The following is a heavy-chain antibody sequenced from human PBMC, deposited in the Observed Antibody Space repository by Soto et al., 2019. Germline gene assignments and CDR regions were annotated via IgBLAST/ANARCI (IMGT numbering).Heavy chain of an antibody. CDR2: IYYSGST. D-gene: IGHD3-16*01. CDR3: ARQGDANWFDP. J-gene: IGHJ5*02. V-gene: IGHV4-39*01. CDR1: GGSISSSSYY. Sequence: LSLTCTVSGGSISSSSYYWGWIRQPPGKGLEWIGSIYYSGSTYYNPSLKSRVTISVDTSKNQFSLKLSSVTAADTAVYYCARQGDANWFDPWGQGTLVTVSS.